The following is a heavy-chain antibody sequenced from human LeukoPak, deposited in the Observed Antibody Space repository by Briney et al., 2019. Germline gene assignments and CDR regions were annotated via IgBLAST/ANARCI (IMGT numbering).Heavy chain of an antibody. V-gene: IGHV3-23*01. CDR3: AKLPGLLWFGELSREYYFDY. D-gene: IGHD3-10*01. Sequence: GGSLRLSCAASGFTFSSYAMSWVRQAPGKGLEWVSAISGSGGSTYYADSAKGRFTISRDNSKNTLYMQMNSLRAEDTAVYYCAKLPGLLWFGELSREYYFDYWGQGTLVTVSS. CDR1: GFTFSSYA. J-gene: IGHJ4*02. CDR2: ISGSGGST.